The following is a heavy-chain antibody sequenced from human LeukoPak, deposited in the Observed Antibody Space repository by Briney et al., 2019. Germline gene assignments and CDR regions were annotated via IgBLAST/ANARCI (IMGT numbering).Heavy chain of an antibody. Sequence: SETLSLTCTVSGGSISSYYWSWIRQPAGKGLEWIGRIYTSGSTNYNPSLKSRVTMSVDTSKNQFSLKLSSVTAADTAVYYCARSGIAARDAYFDYWGQGTLVTVSS. J-gene: IGHJ4*02. CDR1: GGSISSYY. CDR3: ARSGIAARDAYFDY. CDR2: IYTSGST. D-gene: IGHD6-6*01. V-gene: IGHV4-4*07.